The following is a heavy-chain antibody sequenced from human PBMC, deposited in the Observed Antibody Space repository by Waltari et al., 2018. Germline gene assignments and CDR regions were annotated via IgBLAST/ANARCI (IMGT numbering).Heavy chain of an antibody. Sequence: EVQLVQSGAEVKKPGESLKISCKASGYRFSSDWIVWVRQMPGTGLEGLGMMYPGDSDTRYSPAFEGKVTISADKFSNTADLMLKSLKTSDTAMYYCAKGGIPNWFDPWGQGTLVTVSS. D-gene: IGHD6-25*01. CDR3: AKGGIPNWFDP. CDR2: MYPGDSDT. V-gene: IGHV5-51*01. J-gene: IGHJ5*02. CDR1: GYRFSSDW.